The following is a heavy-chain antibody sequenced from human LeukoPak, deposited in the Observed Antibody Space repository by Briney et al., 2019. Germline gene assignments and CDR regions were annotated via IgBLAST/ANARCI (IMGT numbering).Heavy chain of an antibody. Sequence: GGSLRLSCAASGFTFTYYAMHWVRQAPGKGLHWVAVVSNDGNIQDHTDSVKGRFIISRDNAKNSLYLQMNSLRAEDTAVYYCARSYCRGGSCYSGDAFDIWGQGTMVTVSS. V-gene: IGHV3-30-3*01. J-gene: IGHJ3*02. CDR1: GFTFTYYA. CDR3: ARSYCRGGSCYSGDAFDI. CDR2: VSNDGNIQ. D-gene: IGHD2-15*01.